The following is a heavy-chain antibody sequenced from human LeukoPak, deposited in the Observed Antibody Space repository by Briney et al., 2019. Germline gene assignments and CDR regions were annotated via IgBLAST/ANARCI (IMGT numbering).Heavy chain of an antibody. CDR3: ARATGNQHLDF. D-gene: IGHD1-14*01. CDR1: GDSVSSNTAT. J-gene: IGHJ4*02. Sequence: SQTLSITCGISGDSVSSNTATWVWIRQSPSRGLEWLGMTYYRSKWYNGYGVSVQGRITINPDTSKNQFSLQLTSVTPDDTAMYYCARATGNQHLDFWGQGTLVTVSS. CDR2: TYYRSKWYN. V-gene: IGHV6-1*01.